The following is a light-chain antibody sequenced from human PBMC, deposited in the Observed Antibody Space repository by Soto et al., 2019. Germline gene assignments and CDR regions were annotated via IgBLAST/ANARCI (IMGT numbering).Light chain of an antibody. CDR2: DVN. CDR3: NSYTGSAPFYV. J-gene: IGLJ1*01. CDR1: TTDVDGYDY. V-gene: IGLV2-14*03. Sequence: QSALTQPASVSGSPGQSITISCTGATTDVDGYDYVSWYQQHPGQAPKLMIFDVNNRPSGVSGRFSGSKSGDTASLTISGLQADDDGDYYCNSYTGSAPFYVFGSGTKLTVL.